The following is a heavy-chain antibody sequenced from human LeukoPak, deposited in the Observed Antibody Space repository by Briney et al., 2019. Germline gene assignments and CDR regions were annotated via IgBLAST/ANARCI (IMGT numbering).Heavy chain of an antibody. Sequence: GGSLRLSCAASGFTFGSYGMHWVRQAPGKGLEWVAVIWYDGSNKYYADSVKGRFTISRDNSKNTLYLQMNSLRAEDTAVYYCARDSYDSSGIDYWGQGTLVTVSS. CDR3: ARDSYDSSGIDY. D-gene: IGHD3-22*01. V-gene: IGHV3-33*01. CDR2: IWYDGSNK. J-gene: IGHJ4*02. CDR1: GFTFGSYG.